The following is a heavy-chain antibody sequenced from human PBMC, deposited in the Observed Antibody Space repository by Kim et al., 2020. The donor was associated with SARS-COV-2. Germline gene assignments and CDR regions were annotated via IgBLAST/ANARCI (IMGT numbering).Heavy chain of an antibody. V-gene: IGHV1-46*01. D-gene: IGHD2-15*01. J-gene: IGHJ3*01. Sequence: ASVKVSCKASGYTFTSYYMHWVRQAPGQGLEWMGIINPSVGSTSYAQKFQGRVTMTRDTSTSTVYMGLSSLRSEDTAVYYCARERYCSDGSCYHDAFDFWGQGTMVTVSS. CDR3: ARERYCSDGSCYHDAFDF. CDR1: GYTFTSYY. CDR2: INPSVGST.